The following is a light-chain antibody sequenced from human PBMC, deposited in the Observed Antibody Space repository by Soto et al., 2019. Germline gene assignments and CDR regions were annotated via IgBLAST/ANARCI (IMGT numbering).Light chain of an antibody. Sequence: AIQLTQSPSSLSASVGDRVTITCRASQGISSALAWYQQKPGKAPKLLIYDASGLESGVPSRFSGSGSGTGFTLTISSLQPEDFATYYCQQFNNYPLTFGGGTKVDIK. CDR2: DAS. V-gene: IGKV1D-13*01. CDR1: QGISSA. J-gene: IGKJ4*01. CDR3: QQFNNYPLT.